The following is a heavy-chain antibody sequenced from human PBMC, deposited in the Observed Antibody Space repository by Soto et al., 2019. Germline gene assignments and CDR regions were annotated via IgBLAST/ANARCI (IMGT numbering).Heavy chain of an antibody. CDR1: GYTFTSNG. D-gene: IGHD1-26*01. CDR2: ISAYNGNP. CDR3: ARDGGYSGSY. Sequence: QVQLVKFGVELKKPGAPGKVSCKASGYTFTSNGIGWVRQAPGQGLGGMGWISAYNGNPNYAQKLQGRVTMTTDTSTSTAYMELRSLRSDDTAVYYCARDGGYSGSYWGQGTLVTVSS. V-gene: IGHV1-18*01. J-gene: IGHJ4*02.